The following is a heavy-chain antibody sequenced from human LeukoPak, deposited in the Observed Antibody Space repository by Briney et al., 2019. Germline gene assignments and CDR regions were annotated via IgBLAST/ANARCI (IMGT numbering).Heavy chain of an antibody. D-gene: IGHD3-3*01. CDR2: IDDSERT. CDR3: ARHPSPINYDFWSGIQVWGYMDV. CDR1: GVSFSSSSIY. V-gene: IGHV4-39*01. Sequence: PSETLCLTCAVSGVSFSSSSIYWGCIRQPPGKGLVWIIRIDDSERTYSNPSINSRVTISVDTSKNQFFLKLSSMTAADTAVYYCARHPSPINYDFWSGIQVWGYMDVWGKGTTVTVSS. J-gene: IGHJ6*03.